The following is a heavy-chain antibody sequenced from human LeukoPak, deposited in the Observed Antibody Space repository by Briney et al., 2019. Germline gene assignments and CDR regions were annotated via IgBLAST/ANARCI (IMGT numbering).Heavy chain of an antibody. J-gene: IGHJ3*02. CDR3: ARLRLRFKSNGQSTSYEAVDI. Sequence: SETLSLTCTVSGGSISPYYWSWIRQPPGKGLEWIGYSGNTDYNPSLKSRVTMSVDTSINQFSLKLSSVTAADTAVYYCARLRLRFKSNGQSTSYEAVDIWGQGTVVTVSS. D-gene: IGHD2-8*01. CDR1: GGSISPYY. V-gene: IGHV4-59*08. CDR2: SGNT.